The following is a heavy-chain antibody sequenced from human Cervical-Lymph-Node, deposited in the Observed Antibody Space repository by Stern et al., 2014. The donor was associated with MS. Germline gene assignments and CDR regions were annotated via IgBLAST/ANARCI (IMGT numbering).Heavy chain of an antibody. CDR1: GGPFRSSA. V-gene: IGHV1-69*01. CDR3: ARGELKEGLVRGMDV. J-gene: IGHJ6*02. Sequence: QVQLVESGPALQKPGSPSQASCPASGGPFRSSATSWVRQAPGQGLEWTGGIIPIFGTATYAPKIQGRVTITADESTSTAYMELSSLRSEDTAVYYCARGELKEGLVRGMDVWGQGTTVTVSS. D-gene: IGHD1-26*01. CDR2: IIPIFGTA.